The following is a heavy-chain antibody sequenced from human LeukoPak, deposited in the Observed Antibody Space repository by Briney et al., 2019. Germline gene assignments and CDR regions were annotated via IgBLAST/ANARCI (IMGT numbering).Heavy chain of an antibody. CDR2: IYPSGST. Sequence: PSETLSLTCTVSGVSISSYYWSWIRQPPGKGLEWIGRIYPSGSTNYNPSLKSRVTMSVDTSKNQFSLKLSSVTAADTAVYYCARAPTGTGGWNWFDPWGQGTLVTVSS. D-gene: IGHD1-1*01. V-gene: IGHV4-4*07. CDR3: ARAPTGTGGWNWFDP. J-gene: IGHJ5*02. CDR1: GVSISSYY.